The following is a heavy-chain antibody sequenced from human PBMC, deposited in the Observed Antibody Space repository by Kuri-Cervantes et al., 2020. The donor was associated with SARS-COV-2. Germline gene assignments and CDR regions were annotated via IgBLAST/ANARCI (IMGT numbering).Heavy chain of an antibody. CDR3: ARGMVRGIIQYYYYAMDV. CDR1: GYTFSSYY. V-gene: IGHV1-2*04. CDR2: INPNSGGT. J-gene: IGHJ6*02. D-gene: IGHD3-10*01. Sequence: ASVKVSCKASGYTFSSYYMYWVRQAPGRGLEWMGWINPNSGGTNYAQNFQGWVTMTRDTSISTAYMELSRLRSDDTAVYYCARGMVRGIIQYYYYAMDVWGQGTTVTVSS.